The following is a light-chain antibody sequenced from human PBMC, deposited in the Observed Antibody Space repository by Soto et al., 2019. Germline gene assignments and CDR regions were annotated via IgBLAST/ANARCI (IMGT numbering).Light chain of an antibody. V-gene: IGKV3-15*01. Sequence: MTQSPSTLSASIGDRVTITCRASQSITTYLAWYQQKLGQAPRLLIYDTSTRATGIPARFSGSGSGTEFTLTITSLQSEDFAVYYCQEYNNWRPITFGGGTKVDIK. CDR1: QSITTY. CDR2: DTS. J-gene: IGKJ4*01. CDR3: QEYNNWRPIT.